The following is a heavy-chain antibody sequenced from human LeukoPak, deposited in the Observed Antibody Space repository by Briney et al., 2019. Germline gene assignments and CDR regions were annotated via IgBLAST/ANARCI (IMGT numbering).Heavy chain of an antibody. CDR2: ISYDGSNK. CDR3: AKDHFEAQDNDAFDI. Sequence: GGSLRLSCAASGFTFSSYGMHWVRQAPGKGLEWVAVISYDGSNKYYADSVKGRFTISRDNSKNTLYLQMNSLRAEDTAVYYCAKDHFEAQDNDAFDIWGQGTMVTVSS. V-gene: IGHV3-30*18. D-gene: IGHD3-3*02. CDR1: GFTFSSYG. J-gene: IGHJ3*02.